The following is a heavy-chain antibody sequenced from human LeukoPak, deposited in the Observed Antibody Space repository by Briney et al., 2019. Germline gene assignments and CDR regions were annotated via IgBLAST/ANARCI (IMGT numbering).Heavy chain of an antibody. CDR1: GFTFSSYG. D-gene: IGHD3-10*01. V-gene: IGHV3-23*01. CDR2: ISGSGGST. J-gene: IGHJ3*02. Sequence: GGTLRLSCAASGFTFSSYGMSWVRQAPGKGLEWVSGISGSGGSTYYADSVKGRFTISRDNAKNSLYLQMNSLRAEDTAVYYCARDTHYYGSGSPAFDIWGQGTMVTVSS. CDR3: ARDTHYYGSGSPAFDI.